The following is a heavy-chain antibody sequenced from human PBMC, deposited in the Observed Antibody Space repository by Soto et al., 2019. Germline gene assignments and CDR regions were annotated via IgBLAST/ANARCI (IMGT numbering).Heavy chain of an antibody. J-gene: IGHJ4*02. CDR1: GGTFSSYS. V-gene: IGHV1-69*13. Sequence: SVKVSCKASGGTFSSYSINWVRQAPGQGLEWMGEIIPIFGTANYAQKFQGRVTITADEFTSTAYMELSSLRSEDTAVYYCARDGGRHSGGIDYWGQGTLVTVSS. CDR3: ARDGGRHSGGIDY. CDR2: IIPIFGTA. D-gene: IGHD1-26*01.